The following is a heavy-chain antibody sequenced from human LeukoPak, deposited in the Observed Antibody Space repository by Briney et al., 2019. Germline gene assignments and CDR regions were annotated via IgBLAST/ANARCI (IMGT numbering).Heavy chain of an antibody. Sequence: GGSLRLSCAASGSTFSSFEMNWVRQAPGKGLEWVSYISSSGSSIYYADSVKGRFTISRDNGKNSLYLQMNSLRAEDTAVYYCAREGFTMMLDAFDISGQGTMVTVSS. CDR1: GSTFSSFE. V-gene: IGHV3-48*03. J-gene: IGHJ3*02. CDR3: AREGFTMMLDAFDI. CDR2: ISSSGSSI. D-gene: IGHD3-22*01.